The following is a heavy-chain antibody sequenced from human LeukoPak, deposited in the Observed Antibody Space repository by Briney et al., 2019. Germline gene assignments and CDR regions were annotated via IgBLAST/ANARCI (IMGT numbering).Heavy chain of an antibody. Sequence: PGGSLRLSCAASGFTFSSYGMNWVRQAPGKGLEWVSSISGSSAYIYYADSLKGRFTISRDNAKNSLYLQMSSLRAEDTAVYYCARASMVRGIPASFDYWGQGTLVTVSS. CDR3: ARASMVRGIPASFDY. CDR1: GFTFSSYG. J-gene: IGHJ4*02. CDR2: ISGSSAYI. V-gene: IGHV3-21*01. D-gene: IGHD3-10*01.